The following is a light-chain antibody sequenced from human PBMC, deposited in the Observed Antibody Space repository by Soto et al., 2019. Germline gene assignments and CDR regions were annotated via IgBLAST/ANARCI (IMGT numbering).Light chain of an antibody. V-gene: IGKV3-20*01. CDR2: AAS. CDR3: HQYGTAPRT. CDR1: QTVDRNF. J-gene: IGKJ3*01. Sequence: EIVMTQSPATLSVSPGERATLSCRASQTVDRNFLAWYQQKPGQAPRLLIYAASTRATGIPDRFSGSGSGTDFTLTIGRLDPEDFAVYYCHQYGTAPRTFGPGTKVDIK.